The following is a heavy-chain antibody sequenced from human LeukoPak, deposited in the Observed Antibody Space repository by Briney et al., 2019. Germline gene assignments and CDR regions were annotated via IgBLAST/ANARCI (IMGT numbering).Heavy chain of an antibody. J-gene: IGHJ6*03. CDR3: AKSYGDFGYYYYYYMDV. Sequence: AGGSLRLSCAASGFTFSSYGMHWVRQAPGKGLEWVAVIWYDGSNKYYADSVKGRFTISRDNSKNTLYLQMNSLSAEDTAVYYCAKSYGDFGYYYYYYMDVWGKGTTVTVSS. CDR1: GFTFSSYG. V-gene: IGHV3-33*06. CDR2: IWYDGSNK. D-gene: IGHD4-17*01.